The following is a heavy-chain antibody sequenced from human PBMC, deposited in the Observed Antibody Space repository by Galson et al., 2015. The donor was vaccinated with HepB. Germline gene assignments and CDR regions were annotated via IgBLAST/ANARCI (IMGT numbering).Heavy chain of an antibody. Sequence: PALVKPTQTLTLTCTLSGFSLSTIGVGVGWIRQPPGKALEWLALIYWDDDKRYSPSLKSRLSITKDTSKTQVVLTMTNVDPVDTATYYCAHSGAPSAADTFNYWGQGTLVTVSS. V-gene: IGHV2-5*02. CDR2: IYWDDDK. J-gene: IGHJ4*02. D-gene: IGHD6-13*01. CDR1: GFSLSTIGVG. CDR3: AHSGAPSAADTFNY.